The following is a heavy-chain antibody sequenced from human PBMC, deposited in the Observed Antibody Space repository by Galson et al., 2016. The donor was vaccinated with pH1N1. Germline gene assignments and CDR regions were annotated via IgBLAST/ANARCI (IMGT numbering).Heavy chain of an antibody. CDR1: GVSVNSPTYY. V-gene: IGHV4-61*02. CDR3: AREADSSDSTGYYYMTFEY. Sequence: TLSLTCTVSGVSVNSPTYYWSWIRRPAGKGLEWIGRFHTSGSTNYKPSLNSRVTISLDASNNQFSLKLTSVTAADTAVYYCAREADSSDSTGYYYMTFEYWGQGIRVTVFS. D-gene: IGHD3-22*01. CDR2: FHTSGST. J-gene: IGHJ4*02.